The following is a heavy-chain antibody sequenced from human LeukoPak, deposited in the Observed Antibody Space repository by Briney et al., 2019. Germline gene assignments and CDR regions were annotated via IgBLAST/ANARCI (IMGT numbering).Heavy chain of an antibody. Sequence: SETLSLTCTVSGGSISSSSYYWGWIRRPPGKGLEWIGSIYYSGNTYYNPSLKSRVTISVDTSKNQISLKLSSVTAADTAVYYCARQDYDFWSGYQRRFDYWGQGTLVTVSS. V-gene: IGHV4-39*01. CDR3: ARQDYDFWSGYQRRFDY. D-gene: IGHD3-3*01. CDR2: IYYSGNT. J-gene: IGHJ4*02. CDR1: GGSISSSSYY.